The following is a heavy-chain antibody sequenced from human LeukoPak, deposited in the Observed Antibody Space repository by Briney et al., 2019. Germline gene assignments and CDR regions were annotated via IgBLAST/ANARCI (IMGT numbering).Heavy chain of an antibody. J-gene: IGHJ6*02. Sequence: SETLSLTCAVYGGSFSGYYWSWIRQPPGKGLEWIGDINHSGSTNYNPSLKSRVTISVDTSKNQFSLKLSSVTAADTAVYYCARDPTRTNYYGSSGYYPDVWGQGTTVTVSS. CDR2: INHSGST. V-gene: IGHV4-34*01. CDR1: GGSFSGYY. CDR3: ARDPTRTNYYGSSGYYPDV. D-gene: IGHD3-22*01.